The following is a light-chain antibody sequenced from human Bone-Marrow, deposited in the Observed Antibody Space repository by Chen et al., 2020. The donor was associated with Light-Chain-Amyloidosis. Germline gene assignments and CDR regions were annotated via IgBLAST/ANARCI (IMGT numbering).Light chain of an antibody. V-gene: IGLV3-21*02. CDR3: PVWDSLSDQVV. CDR1: DVETER. CDR2: DDS. J-gene: IGLJ2*01. Sequence: SYVLTQAPSVSVAPGQTARITCGGDDVETERVHWYQQEPGQAPVVVVEDDSDRPSGIPERFAGSNSGKTATQTISRVEDGDEADYCCPVWDSLSDQVVFGGGTKLTVL.